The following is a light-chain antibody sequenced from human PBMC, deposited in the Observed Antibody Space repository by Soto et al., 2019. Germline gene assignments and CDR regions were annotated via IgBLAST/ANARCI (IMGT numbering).Light chain of an antibody. Sequence: QSVLTQPPSVSAAPGQKVTISCSGSSSNIGGNSVSWYQQLPGTAPKLLIYDDNKRPSGIPDRFSGSKSGTSATLGITGFQTGDEADYYCAAWDDSLNGPIFGTGTKVTAL. V-gene: IGLV1-51*01. CDR2: DDN. CDR3: AAWDDSLNGPI. CDR1: SSNIGGNS. J-gene: IGLJ1*01.